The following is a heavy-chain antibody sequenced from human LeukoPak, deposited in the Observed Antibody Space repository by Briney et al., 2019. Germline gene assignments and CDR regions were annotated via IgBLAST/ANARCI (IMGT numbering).Heavy chain of an antibody. J-gene: IGHJ5*02. D-gene: IGHD3-10*01. CDR1: GGSFSGYY. CDR2: INHSGST. Sequence: SETLSLTCTVYGGSFSGYYWSWIRQPPGKGLEWIGEINHSGSTNYNPSLKSRVTISVDTSKNQFSLKLSSVTAADTAVYYCARVWGNTSNSGSYFRGNWFDPWGQGTLVTVSS. CDR3: ARVWGNTSNSGSYFRGNWFDP. V-gene: IGHV4-34*01.